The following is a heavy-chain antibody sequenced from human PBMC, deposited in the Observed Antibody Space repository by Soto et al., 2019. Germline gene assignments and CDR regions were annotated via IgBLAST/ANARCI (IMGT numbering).Heavy chain of an antibody. CDR2: IFRDGMT. CDR3: VRLVYDRRLNYLYFDY. V-gene: IGHV4-4*02. J-gene: IGHJ4*02. CDR1: GVSISSGNW. D-gene: IGHD3-22*01. Sequence: QVQLQESGPGLVKPSGTVSLTCDVSGVSISSGNWWSWVRQPPGKGLEWIGEIFRDGMTTYYTSLWGRATISVDTSKNRFSLRVTSANAADTAIYYCVRLVYDRRLNYLYFDYWGRGALVTVSS.